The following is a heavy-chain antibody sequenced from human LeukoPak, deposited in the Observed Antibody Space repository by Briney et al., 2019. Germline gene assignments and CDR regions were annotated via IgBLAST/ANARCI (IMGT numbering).Heavy chain of an antibody. Sequence: PSETLSLTCTVSGGSISSGGYYWSWIRQHPGKGLEWIGYIYYSGSTYYNPSLKSRVTISVDTSKNQFPLKPSSVTAADTAVYYCARRAILTGSPSFDYWGQGTLVTVSS. D-gene: IGHD3-9*01. J-gene: IGHJ4*02. CDR1: GGSISSGGYY. CDR3: ARRAILTGSPSFDY. CDR2: IYYSGST. V-gene: IGHV4-31*03.